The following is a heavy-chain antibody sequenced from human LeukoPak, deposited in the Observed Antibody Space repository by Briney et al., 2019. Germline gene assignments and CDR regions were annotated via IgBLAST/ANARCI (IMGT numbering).Heavy chain of an antibody. D-gene: IGHD2-15*01. CDR3: ARDTGYCSGGSCHNWFDP. CDR2: IWYDGSNK. Sequence: PGGSLRLSCAASGXTFSSYGMHWVRQAPGKGLEWVAVIWYDGSNKYYADSVKGRFTISRDNSKNTLYLQMNSLRAEDTAVYYCARDTGYCSGGSCHNWFDPWGQGTLVTVSS. J-gene: IGHJ5*02. V-gene: IGHV3-33*01. CDR1: GXTFSSYG.